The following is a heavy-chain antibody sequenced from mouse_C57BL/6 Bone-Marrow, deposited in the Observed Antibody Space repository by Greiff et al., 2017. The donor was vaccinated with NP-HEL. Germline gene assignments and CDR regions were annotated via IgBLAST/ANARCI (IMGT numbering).Heavy chain of an antibody. Sequence: EVKLVESGGGLVQPGGSMKLSCVASGFTFSNYWMNWVRQSPEKGLEWVAQIRLKSDNYATHYAESVKGRFTISRDDSKSSVYLQMNNLRAEDTGIYYCTVIYYDYDGEDFDYWGQGTTLTVSS. CDR1: GFTFSNYW. V-gene: IGHV6-3*01. J-gene: IGHJ2*01. CDR3: TVIYYDYDGEDFDY. CDR2: IRLKSDNYAT. D-gene: IGHD2-4*01.